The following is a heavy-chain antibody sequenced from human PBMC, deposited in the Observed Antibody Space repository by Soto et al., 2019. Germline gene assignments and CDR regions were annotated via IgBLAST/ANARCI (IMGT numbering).Heavy chain of an antibody. V-gene: IGHV1-8*01. Sequence: ASVKVSCKASGYTFSTYEINWVRRAAGQGLEWMGRMNPDNGNTGYAQKFQDRVTMTRNTSISTAYMELSSLRSDDTAVYYCARGRDIVELPPGLGPAYPWGPGTLVTVSS. CDR3: ARGRDIVELPPGLGPAYP. D-gene: IGHD2-2*01. CDR2: MNPDNGNT. J-gene: IGHJ5*02. CDR1: GYTFSTYE.